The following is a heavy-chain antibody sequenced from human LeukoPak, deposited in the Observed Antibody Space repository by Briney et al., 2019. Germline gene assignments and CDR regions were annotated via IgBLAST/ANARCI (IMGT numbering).Heavy chain of an antibody. CDR2: ISSGSTYR. D-gene: IGHD5-24*01. V-gene: IGHV3-21*01. J-gene: IGHJ4*02. CDR3: ARDTERRDGFSLYFFDY. CDR1: GFTFNSFT. Sequence: PGGSVRLFCTASGFTFNSFTMIWVGQARGEGLEWVLSISSGSTYRYYADSVKGRFTISRDNAENSLFLQMDSLRAEDTALYYCARDTERRDGFSLYFFDYWGRGTLVTVSS.